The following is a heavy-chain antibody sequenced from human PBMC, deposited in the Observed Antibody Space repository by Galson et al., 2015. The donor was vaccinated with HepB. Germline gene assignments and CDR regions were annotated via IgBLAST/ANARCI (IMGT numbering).Heavy chain of an antibody. V-gene: IGHV1-69*13. Sequence: SVKVSCKASGVTFSSYPISWVRQAPGQGLEWMGGIIPKFGTPRYAQKFQGRVTITADESTTTVYMELSSLRSEDTALYFCARTGRSSGYQLFDHWGQGTLVTVSS. D-gene: IGHD3-22*01. CDR3: ARTGRSSGYQLFDH. J-gene: IGHJ4*02. CDR1: GVTFSSYP. CDR2: IIPKFGTP.